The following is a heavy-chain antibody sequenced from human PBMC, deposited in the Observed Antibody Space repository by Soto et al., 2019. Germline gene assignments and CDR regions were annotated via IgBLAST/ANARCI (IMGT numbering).Heavy chain of an antibody. CDR1: GFTFNIYW. Sequence: EVQLVESGGGLVQPGGSLRLSCVASGFTFNIYWMHWVRLAPGKGLEWVSRIDNDGSATTYADSVKGRFTISRDNAKNTLFLQMNTLRVDDTAVYYCARDNWNSYWGQGTLVTVSS. CDR2: IDNDGSAT. CDR3: ARDNWNSY. V-gene: IGHV3-74*01. J-gene: IGHJ4*02. D-gene: IGHD1-1*01.